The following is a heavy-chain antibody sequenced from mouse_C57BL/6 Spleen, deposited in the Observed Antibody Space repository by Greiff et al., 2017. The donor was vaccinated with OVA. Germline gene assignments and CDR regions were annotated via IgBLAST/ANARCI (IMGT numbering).Heavy chain of an antibody. CDR1: GYTFTSYW. V-gene: IGHV1-52*01. D-gene: IGHD4-1*01. CDR2: IDPSDSET. Sequence: QVQLQQPGAELVRPGSSVKLSCKASGYTFTSYWLHWVKQRPIKGLEWIGNIDPSDSETHYNQKFKDKATLTVDKSSSTAYMQLSSLTSEDSAVYYCARYWDGYAMDYWGQGTSVTVSA. CDR3: ARYWDGYAMDY. J-gene: IGHJ4*01.